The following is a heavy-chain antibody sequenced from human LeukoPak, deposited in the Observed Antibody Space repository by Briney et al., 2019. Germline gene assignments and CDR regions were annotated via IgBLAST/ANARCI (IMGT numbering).Heavy chain of an antibody. CDR1: GVTFDDDA. CDR2: ISWNRGRI. J-gene: IGHJ3*02. CDR3: AKAFYFASDYYAFDI. Sequence: GGSLRLSCAASGVTFDDDAMHWGRRPPGEGLEWVSGISWNRGRIVYADSVKGGFTISRDNAKHSLYLQMNSLRVEDMALYYCAKAFYFASDYYAFDIWGQGTMVTVSS. D-gene: IGHD3-10*01. V-gene: IGHV3-9*03.